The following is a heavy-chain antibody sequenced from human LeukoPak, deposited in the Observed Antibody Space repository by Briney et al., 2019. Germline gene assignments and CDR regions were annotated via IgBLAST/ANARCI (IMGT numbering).Heavy chain of an antibody. Sequence: AGGSVTLSFVASGITFTSYWMRWLGQAPGKDLKLGAKISKDAGTTSYVDSVKGRFTISRDNAENSLYLQMSSLRAEDTALYYCARDPGWSSFDIWGQGIMVTVSS. CDR1: GITFTSYW. V-gene: IGHV3-7*01. CDR2: ISKDAGTT. J-gene: IGHJ3*02. D-gene: IGHD2-15*01. CDR3: ARDPGWSSFDI.